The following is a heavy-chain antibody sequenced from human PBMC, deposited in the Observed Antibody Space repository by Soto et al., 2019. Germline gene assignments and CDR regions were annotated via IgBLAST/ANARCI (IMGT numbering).Heavy chain of an antibody. J-gene: IGHJ4*02. CDR2: INAGNGNT. D-gene: IGHD3-3*01. CDR3: ARDKSPDDFWSGYYPFDY. V-gene: IGHV1-3*01. CDR1: GDAFTSYA. Sequence: GASVKVSCKASGDAFTSYARRWVRQAPGQRLEWMGWINAGNGNTKYSQKFQGRVTITRDTSASTAYMELSSLRSEDTAVYYCARDKSPDDFWSGYYPFDYWGQGTLVTVSS.